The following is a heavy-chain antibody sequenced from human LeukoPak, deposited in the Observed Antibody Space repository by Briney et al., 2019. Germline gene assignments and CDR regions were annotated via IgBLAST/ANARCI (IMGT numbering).Heavy chain of an antibody. CDR2: IYTSGST. Sequence: SETLSLTCTVSGGSISSYYWSWIRQPPGKGLEWIGYIYTSGSTNYNPSLKSRVTISVDTSKNQFSLKLSSVTAADTAVYYCASLIAARPGWFDPWGQGTLVTVSS. CDR3: ASLIAARPGWFDP. V-gene: IGHV4-4*09. J-gene: IGHJ5*02. CDR1: GGSISSYY. D-gene: IGHD6-6*01.